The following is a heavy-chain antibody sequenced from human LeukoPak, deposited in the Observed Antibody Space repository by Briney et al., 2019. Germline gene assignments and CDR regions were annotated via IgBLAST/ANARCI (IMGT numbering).Heavy chain of an antibody. Sequence: SETLSLTCTVSRGSISSYYCSWIRQPPGKGLEWIGYSHYTGRTNYNPSLKSRVTISVDTYKSQFSLKLDSVTAADTAVYYCASSGYLPQTFDYWGQGALVTVSS. J-gene: IGHJ4*02. CDR1: RGSISSYY. V-gene: IGHV4-59*01. CDR2: SHYTGRT. CDR3: ASSGYLPQTFDY. D-gene: IGHD3-22*01.